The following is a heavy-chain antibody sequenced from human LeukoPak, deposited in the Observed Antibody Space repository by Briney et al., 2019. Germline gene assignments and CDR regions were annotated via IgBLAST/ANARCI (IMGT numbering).Heavy chain of an antibody. CDR1: GYTFTSYG. CDR3: ARDGTGTTPLNFDY. Sequence: ASVKVSCKASGYTFTSYGISWVRQAPGQGLEWMGWISAYNGNTNYAQKLQGRVTMTRDTSTSTVYMELSSLRSEDTAVYYCARDGTGTTPLNFDYWGQGTLVTVSS. V-gene: IGHV1-18*01. CDR2: ISAYNGNT. J-gene: IGHJ4*02. D-gene: IGHD1-7*01.